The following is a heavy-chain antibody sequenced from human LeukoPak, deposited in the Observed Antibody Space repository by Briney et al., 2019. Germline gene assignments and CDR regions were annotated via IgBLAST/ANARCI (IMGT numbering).Heavy chain of an antibody. CDR1: GGSISSYY. Sequence: SETLSLTCTVSGGSISSYYWSWVRQPPGKGLEWIGNIHYSGITHYNPSLKSRVSLLVDTSKKQVSLKLRSLTAADTALYYCAREGTTPFDIWGKGTSVTVSS. CDR2: IHYSGIT. D-gene: IGHD1-26*01. J-gene: IGHJ3*02. V-gene: IGHV4-59*01. CDR3: AREGTTPFDI.